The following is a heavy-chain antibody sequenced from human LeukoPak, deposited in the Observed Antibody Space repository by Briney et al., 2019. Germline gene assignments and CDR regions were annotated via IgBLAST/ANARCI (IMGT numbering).Heavy chain of an antibody. D-gene: IGHD3-22*01. CDR2: IYYCGST. Sequence: SETLSLTCTVSGGSISGSTYYWGWIRQPPGKGLEWIGNIYYCGSTYFNPSLKSRVIISVDTSKNQFSLKLSSVTAADTAVYYCAIDGNYYDSSGYYLFDYWGQGTLVTVSS. V-gene: IGHV4-39*07. CDR3: AIDGNYYDSSGYYLFDY. J-gene: IGHJ4*02. CDR1: GGSISGSTYY.